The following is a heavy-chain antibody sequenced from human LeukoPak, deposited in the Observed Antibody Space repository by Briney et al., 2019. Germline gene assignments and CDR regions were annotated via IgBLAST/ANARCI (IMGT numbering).Heavy chain of an antibody. CDR3: AKFQYYDILTGYFPIGDFDY. V-gene: IGHV3-23*01. CDR1: GFTFSNYA. CDR2: TSHSGST. Sequence: GGSLRLSCAASGFTFSNYAMTWVRQAPGKGLEWVSTTSHSGSTYYADSVKGRFTISRDNSKNTLYLQLNSLRAEDTAVYYCAKFQYYDILTGYFPIGDFDYWGQGTPVTVSS. D-gene: IGHD3-9*01. J-gene: IGHJ4*02.